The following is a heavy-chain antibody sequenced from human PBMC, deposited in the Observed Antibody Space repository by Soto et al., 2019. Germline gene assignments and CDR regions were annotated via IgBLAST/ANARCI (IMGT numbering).Heavy chain of an antibody. D-gene: IGHD3-22*01. J-gene: IGHJ4*02. Sequence: PSETLSLTCTVSSGSIGSHYWSWIRQPPGKGLESIGYIYYSGSTNYNPSLKSRVTISLDTSKNQFSLNLSSVTAADTAVYYCARMSMYYDSNGFYSYFDFWGQGTLVTVSS. V-gene: IGHV4-59*11. CDR1: SGSIGSHY. CDR3: ARMSMYYDSNGFYSYFDF. CDR2: IYYSGST.